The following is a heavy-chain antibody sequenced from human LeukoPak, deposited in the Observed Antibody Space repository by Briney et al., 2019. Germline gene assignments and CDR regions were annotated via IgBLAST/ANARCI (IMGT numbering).Heavy chain of an antibody. D-gene: IGHD1-26*01. CDR3: AREMYSGMYNDAFDI. Sequence: QPGGSLRLSCTASGFTVSSNYMSWVRQAPGEGLEWVSVIRSDGSTNHADSVKGRFTISRDNSKNTLYLQMNNLRAEDTAMYYCAREMYSGMYNDAFDIWGQGTKVTVSS. V-gene: IGHV3-53*01. CDR2: IRSDGST. CDR1: GFTVSSNY. J-gene: IGHJ3*02.